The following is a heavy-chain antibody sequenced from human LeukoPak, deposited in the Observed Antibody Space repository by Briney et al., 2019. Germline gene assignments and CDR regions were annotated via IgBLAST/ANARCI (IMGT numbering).Heavy chain of an antibody. V-gene: IGHV3-13*01. CDR1: GFTFSSFA. CDR3: ARGPPRGKYYYMDV. Sequence: GGSLRLSCAASGFTFSSFAMHWVRQPTGQGLEWVSPIGTASDTYYPGSVEGRFTLSRDNAKNSLYLQMNSLTAGDTAVYYCARGPPRGKYYYMDVWGKGTTVTVSS. CDR2: IGTASDT. J-gene: IGHJ6*03. D-gene: IGHD1-1*01.